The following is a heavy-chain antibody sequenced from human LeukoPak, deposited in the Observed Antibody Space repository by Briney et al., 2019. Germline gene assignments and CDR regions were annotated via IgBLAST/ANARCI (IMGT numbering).Heavy chain of an antibody. J-gene: IGHJ4*02. CDR3: ARTETQNRYCSSTSCYLFDY. CDR1: GYRFTSYW. Sequence: GESLKISCKGSGYRFTSYWIGWVRQMPGKGLEWMGIIYPGDSDTRYSPSFQGQVTISADKSISTAYLQWSSLKASDTAMYYCARTETQNRYCSSTSCYLFDYWGQGTLVTVSS. D-gene: IGHD2-2*01. V-gene: IGHV5-51*01. CDR2: IYPGDSDT.